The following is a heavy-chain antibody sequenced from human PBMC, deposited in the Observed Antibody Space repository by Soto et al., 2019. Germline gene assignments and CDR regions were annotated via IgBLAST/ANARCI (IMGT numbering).Heavy chain of an antibody. Sequence: EVQLVESGGGSVQPGGSLRLSCAASGFTFSTFCMNWVRQAPGRGLEWISYIIGGSRPISYADSVKGRFTISRDNAKNSLYLQMDSLTDEDTAVYYCARDLGWAFDSWGQGTLVNGSS. J-gene: IGHJ4*02. CDR3: ARDLGWAFDS. D-gene: IGHD6-19*01. V-gene: IGHV3-48*02. CDR1: GFTFSTFC. CDR2: IIGGSRPI.